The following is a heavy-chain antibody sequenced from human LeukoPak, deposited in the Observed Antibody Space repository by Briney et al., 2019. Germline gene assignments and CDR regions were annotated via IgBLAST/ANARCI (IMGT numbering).Heavy chain of an antibody. J-gene: IGHJ4*02. Sequence: GGALRLSCGASGFPFRSYAMKWVRRAPGKGLGLVSAFRGSGSSTYYAESVKGRFTISTDNSKNTLYLQMNSLTAEDTAVYYCAKPARTDYADYWGQGTLVTVSS. CDR3: AKPARTDYADY. CDR2: FRGSGSST. V-gene: IGHV3-23*01. D-gene: IGHD1-14*01. CDR1: GFPFRSYA.